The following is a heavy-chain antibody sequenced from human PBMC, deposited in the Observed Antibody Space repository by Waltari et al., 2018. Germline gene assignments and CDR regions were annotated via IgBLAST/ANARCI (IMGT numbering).Heavy chain of an antibody. CDR1: GGSISSSSYS. V-gene: IGHV4-39*01. D-gene: IGHD2-2*01. CDR2: FYYGGST. CDR3: ARLAGYCSRNVGRGYYGMDV. Sequence: QLQLQESGPGLVNPSETLSLTCTVSGGSISSSSYSWGWIRQPPGMGLEWIGTFYYGGSTYYNPSLQSRVTISVDTSKNQFSLKLSSVTAADTAVYFCARLAGYCSRNVGRGYYGMDVWGQGTTVTVSS. J-gene: IGHJ6*02.